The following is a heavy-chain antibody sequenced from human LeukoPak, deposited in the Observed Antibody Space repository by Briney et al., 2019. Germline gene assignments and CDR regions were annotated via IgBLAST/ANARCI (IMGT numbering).Heavy chain of an antibody. J-gene: IGHJ4*02. Sequence: GGSLRLSCAASGFTFSSYSMNWVRQAPGKGLEWVSSISSSSSYIYYAGSVKGRFTISRDNSKNTLYLQMNSLRAEDTAVYYCARDSSSALRLTEWGQGTLVTVSS. CDR2: ISSSSSYI. V-gene: IGHV3-21*01. D-gene: IGHD2-21*01. CDR3: ARDSSSALRLTE. CDR1: GFTFSSYS.